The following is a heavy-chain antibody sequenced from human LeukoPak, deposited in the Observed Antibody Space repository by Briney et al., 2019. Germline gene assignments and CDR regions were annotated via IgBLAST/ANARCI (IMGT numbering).Heavy chain of an antibody. J-gene: IGHJ4*02. Sequence: GGSLRLSCAASGFTFDDYAMHWVRQGPGKGLEWVSGISWNTGNVGYADSVKGRFTISRDNAKNSLYLQMNSLRAEDTALYYCGKDMYSSSWNFFDYWGRGTLVTVSS. CDR1: GFTFDDYA. CDR3: GKDMYSSSWNFFDY. V-gene: IGHV3-9*01. CDR2: ISWNTGNV. D-gene: IGHD6-13*01.